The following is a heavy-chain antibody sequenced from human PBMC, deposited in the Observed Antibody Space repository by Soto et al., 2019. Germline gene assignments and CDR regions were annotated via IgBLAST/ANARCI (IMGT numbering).Heavy chain of an antibody. CDR2: IYYSGST. V-gene: IGHV4-30-4*01. CDR3: ARGRDYDFVLVSYPSYYGMDV. Sequence: SETLSLTCTVSGGSISSGDYYWSWIRQPPGKGLGWTGYIYYSGSTYYNPSLKSRVTISVDTSKNQFSLKLSSVTAADTAVYYCARGRDYDFVLVSYPSYYGMDVWGQGTTFPVS. D-gene: IGHD3-16*01. J-gene: IGHJ6*02. CDR1: GGSISSGDYY.